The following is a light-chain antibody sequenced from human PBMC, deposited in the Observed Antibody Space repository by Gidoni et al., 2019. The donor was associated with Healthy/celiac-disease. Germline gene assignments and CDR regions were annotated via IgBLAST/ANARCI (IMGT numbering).Light chain of an antibody. Sequence: EIVYTLSPANLSVSPGGSATLSCRASQTVSSYLAWYQQKPGQAPRLLIYDASNRAAGIPARFSGSGSGTDFTLTISSLEPEDFAVYYCQQRSNWPPFTFGGGTKVEIK. V-gene: IGKV3-11*01. J-gene: IGKJ4*01. CDR1: QTVSSY. CDR2: DAS. CDR3: QQRSNWPPFT.